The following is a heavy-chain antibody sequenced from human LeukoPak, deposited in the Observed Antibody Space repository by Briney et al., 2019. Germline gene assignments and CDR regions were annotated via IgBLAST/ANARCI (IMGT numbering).Heavy chain of an antibody. Sequence: GGSLRLSCAVSGFTFSNFAMTWVRQAPGKGLEWVSSIVGSSSTYYAGSLKGRFTISRDNAKNSLYLQMNSLRAEDAAVYYCARIGAGSSRDYWGQGTLVTVSP. J-gene: IGHJ4*02. CDR1: GFTFSNFA. D-gene: IGHD6-13*01. CDR2: IVGSSST. CDR3: ARIGAGSSRDY. V-gene: IGHV3-21*01.